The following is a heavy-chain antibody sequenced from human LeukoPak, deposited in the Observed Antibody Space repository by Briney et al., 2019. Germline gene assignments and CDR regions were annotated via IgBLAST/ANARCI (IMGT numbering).Heavy chain of an antibody. J-gene: IGHJ3*02. CDR3: ARGGIVATLGAFDI. CDR2: IIPIFGTA. D-gene: IGHD5-12*01. Sequence: SVKVSCKASGGTFSSYAISWVRQAPGQGLEWMGGIIPIFGTANYAQKFQGRVTITADESTSTAYMELSSLRSEDTAVYYCARGGIVATLGAFDIWGQGTMVTVSS. CDR1: GGTFSSYA. V-gene: IGHV1-69*13.